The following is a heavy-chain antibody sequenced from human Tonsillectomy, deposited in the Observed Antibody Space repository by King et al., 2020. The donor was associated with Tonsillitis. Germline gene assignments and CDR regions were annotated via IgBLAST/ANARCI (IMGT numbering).Heavy chain of an antibody. CDR2: ISYDGSNK. J-gene: IGHJ6*04. CDR1: GFTFSSYG. Sequence: VQLVQSGGGVVQPGRSLRLSCAASGFTFSSYGMHWVRQAPGKGLEWVAVISYDGSNKYYADSVKGRLTISRDNSKNTLYLQMNSLKAEDRALYYCARDGRGYDAGMDVWGDGATVTVSS. V-gene: IGHV3-33*05. D-gene: IGHD6-13*01. CDR3: ARDGRGYDAGMDV.